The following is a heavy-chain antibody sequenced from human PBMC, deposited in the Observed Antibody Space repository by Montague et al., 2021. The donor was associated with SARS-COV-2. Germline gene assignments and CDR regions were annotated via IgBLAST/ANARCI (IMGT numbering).Heavy chain of an antibody. V-gene: IGHV4-39*01. D-gene: IGHD3-3*01. Sequence: ETLSLTCTVSGGSISSSSHYWGWIRQPPGKGLEWIGSIYYSGSTYYNPSLKSRVTISVDTSKNQFSLKLSTVTAADTAVFYCARHSGDYTIFGVVIYYMDVWGKGTTVTVSS. CDR3: ARHSGDYTIFGVVIYYMDV. CDR1: GGSISSSSHY. CDR2: IYYSGST. J-gene: IGHJ6*03.